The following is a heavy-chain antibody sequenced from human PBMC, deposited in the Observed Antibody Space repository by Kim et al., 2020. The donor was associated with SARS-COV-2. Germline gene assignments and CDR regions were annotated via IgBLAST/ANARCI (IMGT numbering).Heavy chain of an antibody. CDR3: ARAGYSSSWFSKYYYYYGMDV. J-gene: IGHJ6*02. D-gene: IGHD6-13*01. Sequence: GSLRLSCAASGFTFSDHYMDWVRQAPGKGLEWVGRTRNKANSYTTEYAASVKGRFTISRDDSKNSLYLQMNSLKTEDTAVYYCARAGYSSSWFSKYYYYYGMDVWGQGTTVTVSS. V-gene: IGHV3-72*01. CDR1: GFTFSDHY. CDR2: TRNKANSYTT.